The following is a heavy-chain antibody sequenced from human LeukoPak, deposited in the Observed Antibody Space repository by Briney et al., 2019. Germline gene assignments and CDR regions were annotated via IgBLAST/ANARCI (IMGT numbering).Heavy chain of an antibody. CDR1: GFSFSTYA. J-gene: IGHJ4*02. Sequence: GGSLRLSCAASGFSFSTYAMSWVRQAPGKGLEWVSAISGSGGSTYYADSVKGRFTISRDNSKSTLYLQMNSLRAEDTAVYYCAKNRGYGYYFDYWGQGTLVTVSS. D-gene: IGHD1-14*01. CDR2: ISGSGGST. V-gene: IGHV3-23*01. CDR3: AKNRGYGYYFDY.